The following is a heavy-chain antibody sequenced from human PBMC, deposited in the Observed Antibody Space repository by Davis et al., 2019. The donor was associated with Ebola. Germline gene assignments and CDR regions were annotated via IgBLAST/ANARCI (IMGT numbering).Heavy chain of an antibody. V-gene: IGHV4-39*07. CDR2: INHSGST. D-gene: IGHD5-18*01. Sequence: MPGGSLRLSCTVSGGSISSSSYYWGWIRQPPGKGLEWIGEINHSGSTNYNPSLKSRVTISVDTSKNQFSLKLSSVTAADTAVYYCARGHSYGYWGQGALVTVSS. CDR1: GGSISSSSYY. CDR3: ARGHSYGY. J-gene: IGHJ4*02.